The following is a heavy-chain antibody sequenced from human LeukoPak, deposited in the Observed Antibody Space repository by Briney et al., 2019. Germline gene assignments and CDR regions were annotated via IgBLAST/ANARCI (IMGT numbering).Heavy chain of an antibody. CDR3: ARGTIAAAGYYYFDY. CDR1: GFTFSSYW. Sequence: GGSLRLSCAASGFTFSSYWMSWVRQAPGKGLEWVANIRQDGSEKYYVDSVKGRFTISRDNAKNSLYLQMNSLRAEDTAVYYCARGTIAAAGYYYFDYWGQGTQVTVSS. J-gene: IGHJ4*02. V-gene: IGHV3-7*04. CDR2: IRQDGSEK. D-gene: IGHD6-13*01.